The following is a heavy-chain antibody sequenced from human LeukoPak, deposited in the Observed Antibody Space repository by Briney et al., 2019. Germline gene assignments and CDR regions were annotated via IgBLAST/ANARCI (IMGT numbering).Heavy chain of an antibody. V-gene: IGHV4-61*02. CDR1: GASINSVNYY. CDR2: IYSSGTT. D-gene: IGHD4-17*01. Sequence: SETLSLTCTVSGASINSVNYYWTWVRQPAGKGLEWIGRIYSSGTTSYNPSLTSRVTISLNMSEHQFSLQLSSVTAADTAVYYCAQLRSFYFDPWGRGNLVIVSS. CDR3: AQLRSFYFDP. J-gene: IGHJ5*02.